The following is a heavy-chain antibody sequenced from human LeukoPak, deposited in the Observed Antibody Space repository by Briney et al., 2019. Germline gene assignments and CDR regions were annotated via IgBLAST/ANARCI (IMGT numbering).Heavy chain of an antibody. CDR1: GGSISSYY. V-gene: IGHV4-4*07. J-gene: IGHJ3*02. CDR2: IYTSGST. CDR3: ARVSQDSSADALDI. D-gene: IGHD6-6*01. Sequence: SETLSLTCTVSGGSISSYYWSWIRQPAGKGLEWIGRIYTSGSTNYNPSLKSRVTMSVDTSKNQFSLKLSSVTAADTAVYYCARVSQDSSADALDIWGQGTMVTVSS.